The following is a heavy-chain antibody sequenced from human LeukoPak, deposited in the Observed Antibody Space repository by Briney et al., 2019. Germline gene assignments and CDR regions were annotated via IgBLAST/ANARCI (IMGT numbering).Heavy chain of an antibody. CDR3: ASGLELDY. CDR1: GFTFSSYW. J-gene: IGHJ4*02. CDR2: IKQDGSEK. V-gene: IGHV3-7*03. Sequence: PGGSLRLSCAASGFTFSSYWMRWVRQAPGKGLEWVANIKQDGSEKNYVDSVKGRFTISRDDAKNSLYLQMNSLRAEDTAVYYCASGLELDYWGQGTLVTVSS.